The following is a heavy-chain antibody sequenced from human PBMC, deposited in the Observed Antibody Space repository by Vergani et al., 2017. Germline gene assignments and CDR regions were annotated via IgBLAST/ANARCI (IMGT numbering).Heavy chain of an antibody. CDR1: GGYISSGGYY. Sequence: QVQLQESGPGLVKPSQTLSLTCTVSGGYISSGGYYWSWIRQHPGKGLEWIGYIYYSGSTYYNPSLKSRVTISVDTSKNQFSLKLSSVTAADTAVYYCARGEIRGGLFDYWGQGTLVTVSS. CDR3: ARGEIRGGLFDY. V-gene: IGHV4-31*03. J-gene: IGHJ4*02. D-gene: IGHD3-10*01. CDR2: IYYSGST.